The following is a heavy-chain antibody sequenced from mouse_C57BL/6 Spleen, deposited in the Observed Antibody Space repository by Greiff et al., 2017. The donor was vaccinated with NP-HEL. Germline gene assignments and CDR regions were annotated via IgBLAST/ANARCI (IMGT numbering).Heavy chain of an antibody. CDR1: GYTFTSYW. V-gene: IGHV1-50*01. D-gene: IGHD3-2*02. J-gene: IGHJ2*01. CDR2: IDPSDSYT. Sequence: QVQLQQPGAELVKPGASVKLSCKASGYTFTSYWMQWVKQRPGQGLEWIGEIDPSDSYTNYNHKFKGKATLTVDTSSSTAYMQLSSLTSEDSAVYYCAARSGYVDYWGQGTTLTVSS. CDR3: AARSGYVDY.